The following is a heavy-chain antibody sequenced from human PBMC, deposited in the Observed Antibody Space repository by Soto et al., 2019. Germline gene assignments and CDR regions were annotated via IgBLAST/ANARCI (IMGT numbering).Heavy chain of an antibody. CDR2: SL. D-gene: IGHD2-2*01. CDR1: GFSLSTGGRT. CDR3: TLRQDTSRGPIY. J-gene: IGHJ4*02. V-gene: IGHV2-5*01. Sequence: QITLKESGPTLVKPTQTLTLTCTVSGFSLSTGGRTGGWIRQPPGKAPEWLALSLQYSPSLQSRLTFTKDTSKNQVLLTMTNMDPVDTATYYCTLRQDTSRGPIYWGQGILVTVSS.